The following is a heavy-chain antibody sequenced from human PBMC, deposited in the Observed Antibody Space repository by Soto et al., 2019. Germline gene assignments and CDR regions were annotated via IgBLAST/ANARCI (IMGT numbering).Heavy chain of an antibody. CDR1: GGSISSYY. D-gene: IGHD2-2*01. CDR3: ARVHQLMIPEAFDI. Sequence: SETLSLTCTVSGGSISSYYWSRIRQPPGKGLEWIGYIYYSGSTNYNPSLKSRVTISVDTSKNQFSLKLSSVTAADTAVYYCARVHQLMIPEAFDIWGQGTMVTVSS. V-gene: IGHV4-59*01. J-gene: IGHJ3*02. CDR2: IYYSGST.